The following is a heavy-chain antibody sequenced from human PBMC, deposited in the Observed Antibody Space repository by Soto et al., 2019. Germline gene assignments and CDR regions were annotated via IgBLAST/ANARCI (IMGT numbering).Heavy chain of an antibody. CDR1: GGSFSGYY. V-gene: IGHV4-34*01. D-gene: IGHD2-2*01. Sequence: SETLSLTCAVYGGSFSGYYWSWIRQPPGKGLEWIGEINHSGSTNYNPSLKSRVTISVDTSKNQFSLKLSSVTAADTAVYYCARDLLGYCSSTSCYAPPWSQGTLVTVSS. CDR3: ARDLLGYCSSTSCYAPP. CDR2: INHSGST. J-gene: IGHJ5*02.